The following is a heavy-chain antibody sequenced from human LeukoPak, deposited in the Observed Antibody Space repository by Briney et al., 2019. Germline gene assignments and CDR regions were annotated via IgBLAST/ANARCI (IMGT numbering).Heavy chain of an antibody. Sequence: PGGSLRLSWAASGFTFSNYAVSWVRQAPGKGLEWVSTISGSGTNTNYADSVKGRFTISRDNANNSLYLQMNSLTAEDTAVFYCARVGSRGYYFDYWGQGTLVSASS. CDR2: ISGSGTNT. CDR1: GFTFSNYA. D-gene: IGHD1-26*01. CDR3: ARVGSRGYYFDY. J-gene: IGHJ4*02. V-gene: IGHV3-21*01.